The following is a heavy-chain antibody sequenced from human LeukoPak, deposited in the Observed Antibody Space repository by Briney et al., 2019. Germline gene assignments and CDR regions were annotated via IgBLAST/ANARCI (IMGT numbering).Heavy chain of an antibody. V-gene: IGHV4-59*08. Sequence: ASETLSLTCTVSGGSISSYYWSWIRQPPGKGLEWIGYIYYSGSTNYNPSLKSRVTISVDTSKNQFSLKLSSVTAADTAVYYCARDGDSGSSAWFDPWGQGTLVTVSS. J-gene: IGHJ5*02. CDR3: ARDGDSGSSAWFDP. D-gene: IGHD1-26*01. CDR1: GGSISSYY. CDR2: IYYSGST.